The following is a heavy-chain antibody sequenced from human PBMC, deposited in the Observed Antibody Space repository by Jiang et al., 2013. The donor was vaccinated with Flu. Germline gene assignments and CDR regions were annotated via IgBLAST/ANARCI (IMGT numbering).Heavy chain of an antibody. V-gene: IGHV1-2*02. D-gene: IGHD1-14*01. J-gene: IGHJ6*02. CDR1: GYTFTGYY. CDR2: INPNSGGT. Sequence: SVKVSCKASGYTFTGYYMHWVRQAPGQGLEWMGWINPNSGGTNYAQKFQGRVTMTRDTSISTAYMELSRLRSDDTAVYYCARGKPPGHPGHYYGMDVWGQGTTVTVSS. CDR3: ARGKPPGHPGHYYGMDV.